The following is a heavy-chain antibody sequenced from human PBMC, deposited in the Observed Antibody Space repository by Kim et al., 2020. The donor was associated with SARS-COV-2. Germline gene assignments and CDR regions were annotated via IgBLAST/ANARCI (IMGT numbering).Heavy chain of an antibody. CDR3: ARSAPPPAASTNNWFDP. CDR1: GYSFTSYW. V-gene: IGHV5-51*01. CDR2: IYPGDSDT. Sequence: GESLKISCKGSGYSFTSYWIGWVRQMPGKGLEWMGIIYPGDSDTRYSPSFQGQVTISADKSISTAYLQWSSLKASDTAMYYCARSAPPPAASTNNWFDPWGQGTLVTVSS. D-gene: IGHD6-13*01. J-gene: IGHJ5*02.